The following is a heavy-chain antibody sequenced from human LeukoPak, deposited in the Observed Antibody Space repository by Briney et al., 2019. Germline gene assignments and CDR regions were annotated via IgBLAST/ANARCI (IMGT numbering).Heavy chain of an antibody. CDR3: ARGRRGSGYPPDRTYYFDY. CDR1: GFTFSSYA. Sequence: QSGGSLRLSCAASGFTFSSYAMSWVRQAPGKGLEWVSAISGSGGSTYYADSVKGRFTISRDNSKNTLYLQMSSLRSEDTAVYYCARGRRGSGYPPDRTYYFDYWGQGTLVTVSS. D-gene: IGHD5-12*01. CDR2: ISGSGGST. V-gene: IGHV3-23*01. J-gene: IGHJ4*02.